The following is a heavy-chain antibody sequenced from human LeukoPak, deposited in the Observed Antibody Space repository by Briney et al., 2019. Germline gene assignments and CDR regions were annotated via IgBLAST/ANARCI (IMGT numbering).Heavy chain of an antibody. CDR2: ISSSSSYI. D-gene: IGHD3-10*01. Sequence: PGGSLRLSCAASGFTFSSYAMSWVRQAPGKGLEWVSSISSSSSYIYYADSVKGRFTISRDNAKNSLYLQMNSLRAEDTAVYYCARNRGITMVRVAPFDYWGQGTLVTVSS. CDR1: GFTFSSYA. V-gene: IGHV3-21*01. CDR3: ARNRGITMVRVAPFDY. J-gene: IGHJ4*02.